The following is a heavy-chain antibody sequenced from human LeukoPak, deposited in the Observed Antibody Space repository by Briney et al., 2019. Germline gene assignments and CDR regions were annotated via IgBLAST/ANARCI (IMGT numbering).Heavy chain of an antibody. CDR2: INHSGST. Sequence: PSETLSLTCAVYGGSFSGYYWSWIRQPPGKGLEWIGEINHSGSTNHNPSLMSRVTISVDTSKNQFSLKLSSVTAADTAVYYCARERLLWFGESADFDYWGQGTLVTVSS. CDR1: GGSFSGYY. V-gene: IGHV4-34*01. J-gene: IGHJ4*02. CDR3: ARERLLWFGESADFDY. D-gene: IGHD3-10*01.